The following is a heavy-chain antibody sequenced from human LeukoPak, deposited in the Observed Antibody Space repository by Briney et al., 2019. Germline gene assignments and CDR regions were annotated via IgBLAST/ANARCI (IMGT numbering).Heavy chain of an antibody. CDR1: GFTFSSYS. Sequence: PGGSLRLSCAASGFTFSSYSMNWVRQAPGKGLEWDSSISSSSSYIYYADSVKGRFTISRDNAKNSLYLQMNSLRAEDTAVYYCARGDCSSTSCYYYWGQGTLVTVSS. V-gene: IGHV3-21*01. CDR2: ISSSSSYI. CDR3: ARGDCSSTSCYYY. J-gene: IGHJ4*02. D-gene: IGHD2-2*01.